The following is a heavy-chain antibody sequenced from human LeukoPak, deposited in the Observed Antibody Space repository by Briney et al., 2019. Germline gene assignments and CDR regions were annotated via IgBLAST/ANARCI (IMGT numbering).Heavy chain of an antibody. CDR3: ARAAYASSPDY. J-gene: IGHJ4*02. CDR1: GFTFSSYT. V-gene: IGHV3-48*01. CDR2: ISPSSSSI. Sequence: GGSLRLSCAASGFTFSSYTMNWVRQAPGKGLEWVTYISPSSSSIKSADSVKGRFTISRDNAKSSLYLQMNSLRGEDTAVYYCARAAYASSPDYWGQGTLVTVSS. D-gene: IGHD2-2*01.